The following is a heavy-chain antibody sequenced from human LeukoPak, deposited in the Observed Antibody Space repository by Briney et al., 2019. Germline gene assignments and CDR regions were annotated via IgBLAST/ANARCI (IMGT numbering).Heavy chain of an antibody. Sequence: KSGGSLRLSCAASGFTFSSCWMSWVRQAPGKGLEWVANINQDGSEKYYVDSVKGRFTISRDNAKNSLFLQMNSLRAEDTAVYYCAKEKWELLSDYWGQGTLVTVSS. CDR1: GFTFSSCW. V-gene: IGHV3-7*03. D-gene: IGHD1-26*01. CDR2: INQDGSEK. J-gene: IGHJ4*02. CDR3: AKEKWELLSDY.